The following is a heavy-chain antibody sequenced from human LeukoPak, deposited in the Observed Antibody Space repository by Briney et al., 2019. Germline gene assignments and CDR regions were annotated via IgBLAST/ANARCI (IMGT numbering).Heavy chain of an antibody. V-gene: IGHV3-23*01. CDR3: AKDHSTTWLGSFNY. CDR2: IRDGDGRT. J-gene: IGHJ4*02. CDR1: GFTFYDYA. Sequence: GGSLRLSCAASGFTFYDYAMSWVRQPPGKGLEWVSLIRDGDGRTHYADSVRGRFTISRDNSKKMVYLQMNGLRADDTAVYYCAKDHSTTWLGSFNYWGQGTLVTVSS. D-gene: IGHD2-2*01.